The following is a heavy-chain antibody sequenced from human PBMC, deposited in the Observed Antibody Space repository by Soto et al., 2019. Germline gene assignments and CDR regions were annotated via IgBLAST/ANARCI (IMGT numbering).Heavy chain of an antibody. CDR3: ARRAETNGWNGFGADKYYFDF. CDR2: MNPSTGNS. CDR1: GYTFTSYD. Sequence: RASVKVSCKASGYTFTSYDIYWVRQATGQGLEWMGWMNPSTGNSRTARKFQGRVTLTSDTSLTTAHMELSSLRSEDTAVYYCARRAETNGWNGFGADKYYFDFWGQGTLVTVSS. V-gene: IGHV1-8*01. D-gene: IGHD1-1*01. J-gene: IGHJ4*02.